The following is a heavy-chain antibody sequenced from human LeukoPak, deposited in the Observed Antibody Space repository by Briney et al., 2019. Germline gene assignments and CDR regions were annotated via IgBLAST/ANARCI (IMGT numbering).Heavy chain of an antibody. J-gene: IGHJ4*02. Sequence: PSGTLSLTCAISGGSISSSNWWTWVRQAPGKGLEWVSVIYSGGSTYYADSVKGRFTISRDNSKNTLYLQMNSLRAEDTAVYYCARDRFGGYSSSYWGQGTLVTVSS. CDR1: GGSISSSNW. CDR2: IYSGGST. CDR3: ARDRFGGYSSSY. V-gene: IGHV3-53*01. D-gene: IGHD6-6*01.